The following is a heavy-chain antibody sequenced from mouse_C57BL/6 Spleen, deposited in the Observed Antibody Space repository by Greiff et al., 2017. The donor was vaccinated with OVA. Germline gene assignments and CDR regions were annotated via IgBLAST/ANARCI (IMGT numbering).Heavy chain of an antibody. CDR3: ARSLDYGSSYWFAD. J-gene: IGHJ3*01. CDR2: IHPNSGST. D-gene: IGHD1-1*01. V-gene: IGHV1-64*01. Sequence: VQLQQPGAELVKPGASVKLSCKASGYTFTSYWMHWVKQRPGQGLEWIGMIHPNSGSTNYNEKFKSKATLTVDKSSSTAYMQLSSLTSEDSAVYYCARSLDYGSSYWFADWGQGTLVTVSA. CDR1: GYTFTSYW.